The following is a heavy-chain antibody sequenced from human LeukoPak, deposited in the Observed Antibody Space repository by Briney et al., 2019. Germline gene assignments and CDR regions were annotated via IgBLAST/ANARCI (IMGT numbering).Heavy chain of an antibody. V-gene: IGHV4-59*01. Sequence: PSETLSLTCTVSGGSISTYYWSWIRQPPGKGLEWIGYIYHSGSTNYNPSLKSRVTISVDTSKNQFSLKLSSVTAADTAVYYCARVRGVMSNWFDPWGQGTLVTVSS. J-gene: IGHJ5*02. D-gene: IGHD3-10*01. CDR3: ARVRGVMSNWFDP. CDR2: IYHSGST. CDR1: GGSISTYY.